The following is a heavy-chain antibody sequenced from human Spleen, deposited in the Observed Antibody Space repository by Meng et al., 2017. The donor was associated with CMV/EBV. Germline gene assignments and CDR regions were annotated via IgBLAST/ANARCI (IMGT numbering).Heavy chain of an antibody. Sequence: LPGSGPGLGKPSEALSLPCPVSGGSISSSSYYWGWIRQPPGKGLEWIGSIYYSGSTYYNPSLKSRVTISVDTSKNQFSLKLSSVTAADTAVYYCARSQGYSSSSHRDYWGQGTLVTVSS. J-gene: IGHJ4*02. V-gene: IGHV4-39*07. CDR2: IYYSGST. CDR3: ARSQGYSSSSHRDY. D-gene: IGHD6-6*01. CDR1: GGSISSSSYY.